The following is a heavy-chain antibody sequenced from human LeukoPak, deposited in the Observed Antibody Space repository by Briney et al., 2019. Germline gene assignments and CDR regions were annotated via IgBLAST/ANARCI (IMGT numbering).Heavy chain of an antibody. Sequence: SETLSLTCTVSGVSISSYYWSWIRQPPGKGLEWIGYIYYSGSTNYNPSLKSRVTISVDTSKNQFSLKLSSVTAADTAVYYCARGIWELPFDYWGQGTLVTVSS. V-gene: IGHV4-59*01. CDR2: IYYSGST. D-gene: IGHD1-26*01. CDR1: GVSISSYY. CDR3: ARGIWELPFDY. J-gene: IGHJ4*02.